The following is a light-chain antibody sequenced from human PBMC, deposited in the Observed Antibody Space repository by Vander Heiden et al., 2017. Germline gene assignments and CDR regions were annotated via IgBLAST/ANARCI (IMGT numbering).Light chain of an antibody. J-gene: IGLJ2*01. CDR1: SSDIGSDNL. Sequence: QSALTQPASVSGSPGQSITISCTGTSSDIGSDNLVSWYQQHPGKAPKIIIYEVNKWPSGVSDRFSGSKSGNSASLTISGVQAEDEADYYCCSDAGENNVVVGGGTKLTVL. V-gene: IGLV2-23*02. CDR2: EVN. CDR3: CSDAGENNVV.